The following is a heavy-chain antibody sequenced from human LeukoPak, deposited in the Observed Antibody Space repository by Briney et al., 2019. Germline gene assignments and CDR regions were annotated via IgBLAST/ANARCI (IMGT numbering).Heavy chain of an antibody. D-gene: IGHD3-10*01. CDR2: ISYSGIT. V-gene: IGHV4-39*01. J-gene: IGHJ4*02. Sequence: PSETLSLTCTVSGNSISSSNYYWGWIRQPPWKGLEWTGSISYSGITYYNPSLKSRVTISVDTSKTQFSLKLSSVTAADTAVYYCARHRRLGSSGGTYWGQGTLVTVSS. CDR3: ARHRRLGSSGGTY. CDR1: GNSISSSNYY.